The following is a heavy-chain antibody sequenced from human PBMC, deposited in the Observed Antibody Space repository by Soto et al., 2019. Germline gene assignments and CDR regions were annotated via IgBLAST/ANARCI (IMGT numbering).Heavy chain of an antibody. CDR1: GGSFSSYA. J-gene: IGHJ5*02. D-gene: IGHD3-16*01. V-gene: IGHV1-69*04. CDR3: SKDLIPRNDYVDP. CDR2: ITPLLGIS. Sequence: QVQLVHSGAEVKEPGSSMKVSCTASGGSFSSYAIGWVRQAPGQGLEWIGRITPLLGISNYAQSFQGRVTITADKSTATAYPELKGLRPEATSFYYCSKDLIPRNDYVDPWGQAPLVAVSS.